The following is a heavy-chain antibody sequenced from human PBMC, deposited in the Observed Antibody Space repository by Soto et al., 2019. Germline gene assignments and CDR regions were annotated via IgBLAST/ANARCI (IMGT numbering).Heavy chain of an antibody. Sequence: ASVKVSCKASGYTFTSYGISWVRQAPGQGLEWMGWISGYNGDTNYAQKFQGRVPMTIDTSTTTAYMELRGLTSDDTAIYYCAKNGQPPYYYYGLDVWGQGTTVTVSS. D-gene: IGHD2-8*01. CDR1: GYTFTSYG. V-gene: IGHV1-18*01. CDR3: AKNGQPPYYYYGLDV. J-gene: IGHJ6*02. CDR2: ISGYNGDT.